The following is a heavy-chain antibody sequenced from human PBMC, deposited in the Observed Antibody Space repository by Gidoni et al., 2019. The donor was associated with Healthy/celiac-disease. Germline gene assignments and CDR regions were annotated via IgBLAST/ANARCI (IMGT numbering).Heavy chain of an antibody. V-gene: IGHV3-23*01. CDR1: GFPFSSYA. D-gene: IGHD3-3*01. CDR3: AKVVRFLEWLPSAALDY. Sequence: EVQLLESGGGLVQPGGSLRLSCAASGFPFSSYAMSWVRQAPGKGLEWVSAISGSGGSTYYADSVKGRFTISRDNSKNTLYLQMNSLRAEDTAVYYCAKVVRFLEWLPSAALDYWGQGTLVTVSS. CDR2: ISGSGGST. J-gene: IGHJ4*02.